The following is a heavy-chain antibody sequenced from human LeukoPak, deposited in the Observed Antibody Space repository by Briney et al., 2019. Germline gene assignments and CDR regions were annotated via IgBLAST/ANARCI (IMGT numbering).Heavy chain of an antibody. J-gene: IGHJ4*02. CDR2: INPNSGGT. CDR3: ARASYYYDSSGYYPMYYFDY. Sequence: ASVKVSCKASGYTFTGYYMHWVRQAPGQGLEWMGWINPNSGGTNYAQKFQGRVTMTRDTSISTAYMELSRLRSDDTAVYYCARASYYYDSSGYYPMYYFDYWGQGTLVTASS. D-gene: IGHD3-22*01. CDR1: GYTFTGYY. V-gene: IGHV1-2*02.